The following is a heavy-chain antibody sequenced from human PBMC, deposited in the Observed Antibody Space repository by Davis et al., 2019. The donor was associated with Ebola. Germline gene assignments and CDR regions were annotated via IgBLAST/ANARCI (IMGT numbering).Heavy chain of an antibody. V-gene: IGHV4-39*01. CDR2: IFYSGNT. Sequence: MPSETLSLTCTVSGGSISSSSYYWGWIRQPPGKGLEWIGSIFYSGNTYYNPSLKSRVTMSVDTPKNQFSPRLSSVTAADTAVYYCARLHNDYGDYGGHWGQGTLVTVSS. J-gene: IGHJ4*02. CDR3: ARLHNDYGDYGGH. D-gene: IGHD4-17*01. CDR1: GGSISSSSYY.